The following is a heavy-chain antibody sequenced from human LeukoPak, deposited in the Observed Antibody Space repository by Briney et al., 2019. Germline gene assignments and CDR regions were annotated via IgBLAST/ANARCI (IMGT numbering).Heavy chain of an antibody. CDR2: FSSNGGST. J-gene: IGHJ1*01. CDR3: ARGGMPSAPHDEYFQY. V-gene: IGHV3-64*02. CDR1: GFTLFRYN. D-gene: IGHD2-2*01. Sequence: PGGALRLSCAASGFTLFRYNLHGVRQAPGKGLGYVSGFSSNGGSTYYADSVKGRFIISRDDSNNTSYLQMDSLRDEDVAVNYCARGGMPSAPHDEYFQYWGQGTLVTVSS.